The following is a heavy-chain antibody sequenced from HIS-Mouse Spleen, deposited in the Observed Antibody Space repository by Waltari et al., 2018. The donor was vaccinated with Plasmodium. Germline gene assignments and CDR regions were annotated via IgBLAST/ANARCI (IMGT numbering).Heavy chain of an antibody. CDR3: ARVLGYKAAAGTFVEYFQH. D-gene: IGHD6-13*01. Sequence: QVQLVQSGAEVKKPGASVKVSCKASGYTFTGYYMHWVRQAPGQGLGWMGWINPTSGGTNYAQKFQGRVTMTRDTAISTAYMELSRLRSDDTAVYYCARVLGYKAAAGTFVEYFQHWGQGTLVTVSS. CDR2: INPTSGGT. V-gene: IGHV1-2*02. CDR1: GYTFTGYY. J-gene: IGHJ1*01.